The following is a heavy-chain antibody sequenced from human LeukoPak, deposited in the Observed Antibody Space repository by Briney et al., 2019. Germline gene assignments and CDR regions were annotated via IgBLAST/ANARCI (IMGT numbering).Heavy chain of an antibody. V-gene: IGHV4-30-4*01. D-gene: IGHD3-9*01. CDR1: GGSISSDNFY. CDR2: VYYSGRT. J-gene: IGHJ2*01. CDR3: ARPYYDILTGYFWYFDL. Sequence: SETLSLTCTVSGGSISSDNFYWSWIRQPPGKGLEWIGYVYYSGRTYYNPSLKSRVTISVDTSKNQFSLNVNSVTAADTAVYYCARPYYDILTGYFWYFDLWGRGTLVTVSS.